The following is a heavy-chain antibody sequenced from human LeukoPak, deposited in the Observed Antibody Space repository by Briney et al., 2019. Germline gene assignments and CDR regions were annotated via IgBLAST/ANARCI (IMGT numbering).Heavy chain of an antibody. CDR3: ARGLTGDFDY. CDR2: IYYSGST. V-gene: IGHV4-59*08. CDR1: GGSISSYN. Sequence: SETLSLTCTVSGGSISSYNWSWIRQPPGKGLEWIGYIYYSGSTNYNPSLKSRVTISVDTSKNQFSLKLSSVTAADTAVYYCARGLTGDFDYWGQGTLVTVSS. D-gene: IGHD1-20*01. J-gene: IGHJ4*02.